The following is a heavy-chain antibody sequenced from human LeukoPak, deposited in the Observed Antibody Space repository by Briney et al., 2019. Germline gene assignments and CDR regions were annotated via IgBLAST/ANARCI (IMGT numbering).Heavy chain of an antibody. J-gene: IGHJ4*02. CDR2: ISGSGGSA. V-gene: IGHV3-23*01. Sequence: PGGSLRLSCAASGLTFSSYAMSWVRQAPGKGLEWVSAISGSGGSAYYADSVKGRFTISRDNSKNTLYLQMNSLRAEDTAVYYCAKAKIVGATIFDYWGQGTLVTVSS. D-gene: IGHD1-26*01. CDR3: AKAKIVGATIFDY. CDR1: GLTFSSYA.